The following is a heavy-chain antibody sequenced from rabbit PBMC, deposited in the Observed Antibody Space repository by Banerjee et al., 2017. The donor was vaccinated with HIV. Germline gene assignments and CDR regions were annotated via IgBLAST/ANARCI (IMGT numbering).Heavy chain of an antibody. Sequence: QSLEESGGDLVKPEGSLTLTCTASGFSFSSSYYMCWVRQAPGKGLEWIACIYAGSSGTTYYASWAKGRFTISKTSSTTVTLQMASLTAADTATYFCARGWNVYAGILTQLDLWGPGTLVTVS. D-gene: IGHD4-2*01. CDR1: GFSFSSSYY. CDR3: ARGWNVYAGILTQLDL. CDR2: IYAGSSGTT. J-gene: IGHJ3*01. V-gene: IGHV1S40*01.